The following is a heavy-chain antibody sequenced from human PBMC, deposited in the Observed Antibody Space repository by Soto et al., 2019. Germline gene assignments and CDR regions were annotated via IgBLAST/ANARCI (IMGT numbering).Heavy chain of an antibody. CDR2: IYNSGTT. CDR3: ARGPPPYY. V-gene: IGHV4-59*01. J-gene: IGHJ4*02. Sequence: SETLSLTCTVSGGSISSDYWTWIRQPPGKGLEYIGYIYNSGTTNYNPSLKSRVTISIDTSKNQFSLKLSSVTAADTAVYFCARGPPPYYWGQGTLVTVSS. CDR1: GGSISSDY.